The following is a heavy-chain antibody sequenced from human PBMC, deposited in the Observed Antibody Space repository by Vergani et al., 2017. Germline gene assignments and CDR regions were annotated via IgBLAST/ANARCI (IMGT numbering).Heavy chain of an antibody. CDR2: IYNSGNG. V-gene: IGHV4-39*01. CDR3: ASGKYYSDSTSHFRGRYFDV. CDR1: GDSIISRSYY. Sequence: EEGKGVGKASETLSLTCTVSGDSIISRSYYWGWIRQPPGKGLEWIGSIYNSGNGDSSSSLKSRVTISADTSKNQFSLRLTSVTAADTAVYYCASGKYYSDSTSHFRGRYFDVWGRGTLVTVPS. J-gene: IGHJ2*01. D-gene: IGHD3-16*01.